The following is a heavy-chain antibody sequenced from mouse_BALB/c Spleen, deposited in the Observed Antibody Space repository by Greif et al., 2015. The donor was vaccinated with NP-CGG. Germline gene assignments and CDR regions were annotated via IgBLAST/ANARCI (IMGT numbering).Heavy chain of an antibody. D-gene: IGHD2-5*01. V-gene: IGHV5-9-3*01. CDR1: GFTFSSYA. J-gene: IGHJ2*01. CDR3: ARHSNYDY. Sequence: VQLKESGGGLVKPGGSLKLSCEASGFTFSSYAMSWVRQTPGKRLEWVATISSGGSYTYYPDSVKGRFTISRDNAKNTLYLQMSSLRSEDTAMYYCARHSNYDYWGQGTTLTVSS. CDR2: ISSGGSYT.